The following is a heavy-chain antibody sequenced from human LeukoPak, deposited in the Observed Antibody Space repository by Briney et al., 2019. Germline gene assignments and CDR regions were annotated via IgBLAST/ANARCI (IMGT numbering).Heavy chain of an antibody. CDR3: ARAFYGSGSYYEPGGMDV. J-gene: IGHJ6*04. D-gene: IGHD3-10*01. V-gene: IGHV3-7*01. CDR1: GFTFSSYE. Sequence: GGSLRLSCAASGFTFSSYEMNWVRQAPGKGLEWVANIKQDGSEKYYVDSVKGRFTISRDNAKNSLYLQMNSLRAEDTAVYYCARAFYGSGSYYEPGGMDVWGKGTTVTISS. CDR2: IKQDGSEK.